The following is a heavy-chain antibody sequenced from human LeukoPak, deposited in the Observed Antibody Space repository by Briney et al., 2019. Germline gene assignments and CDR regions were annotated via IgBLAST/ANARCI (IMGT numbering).Heavy chain of an antibody. Sequence: PSETLSLTCTVSGGSISSYYWSWIRQPPGKGLEWIGYIYYSGSTNYNPSLKSRVTISVDTSKNQFSLKLSSVTTADTAVYYCARVSRILYSDWNYGYMDVWGKGTTVTVSS. D-gene: IGHD1-7*01. CDR1: GGSISSYY. CDR2: IYYSGST. J-gene: IGHJ6*03. CDR3: ARVSRILYSDWNYGYMDV. V-gene: IGHV4-59*01.